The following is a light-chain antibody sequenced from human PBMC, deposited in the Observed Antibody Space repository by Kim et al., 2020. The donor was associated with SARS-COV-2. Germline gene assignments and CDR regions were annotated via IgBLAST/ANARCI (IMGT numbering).Light chain of an antibody. J-gene: IGKJ4*01. CDR3: QQSFSFPLT. Sequence: ASVGDRVTITGRASQTIKTNLNWYQQRPGKAPTLLIYAASNSPSGVPPRFGGSGSGRDFTLTIRSLQPEDFATYYCQQSFSFPLTFGGGTKVDIK. CDR1: QTIKTN. CDR2: AAS. V-gene: IGKV1-39*01.